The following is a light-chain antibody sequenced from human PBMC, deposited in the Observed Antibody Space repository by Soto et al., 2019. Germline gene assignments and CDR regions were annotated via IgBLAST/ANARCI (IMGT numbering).Light chain of an antibody. V-gene: IGLV2-14*01. CDR1: SSDVGGYNY. J-gene: IGLJ1*01. CDR3: SSYTSSSILV. Sequence: QSVLTQPASVSGSPGQSITISCTGTSSDVGGYNYVSWYQQHPGKAPKLMIYDVSNRPSGVSNRFSGSKSGNTASLTISGLQAEDEADYYCSSYTSSSILVFGTGTQLTVL. CDR2: DVS.